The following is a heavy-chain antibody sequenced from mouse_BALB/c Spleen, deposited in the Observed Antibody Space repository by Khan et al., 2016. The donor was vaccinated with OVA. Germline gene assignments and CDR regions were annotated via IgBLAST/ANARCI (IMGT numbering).Heavy chain of an antibody. CDR1: GYSFTSYY. J-gene: IGHJ3*01. Sequence: VQLQQSGPELMKPGASVKISCKSSGYSFTSYYIHWVKQSHGKTLEWIGYIDPFNGGSTYNQKFKGKVTLTVDKSSSTAYMYLSSLTSADSAVYYGARHGSTSWFAYWGQGTLVTVSA. D-gene: IGHD1-1*01. CDR2: IDPFNGGS. CDR3: ARHGSTSWFAY. V-gene: IGHV1-31*01.